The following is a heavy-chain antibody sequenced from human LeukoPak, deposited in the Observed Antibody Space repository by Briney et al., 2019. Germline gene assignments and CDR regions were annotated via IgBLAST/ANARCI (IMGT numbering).Heavy chain of an antibody. CDR2: ISSSGSTI. CDR1: GFTFSSYE. CDR3: TLQLELRWFDP. Sequence: GGSLRLSCAASGFTFSSYEMNWVRQAPGKGLEWVSYISSSGSTIYYADSVKGRFTISRDNAKNSLYLQMNSLRAEDTAVYYCTLQLELRWFDPWGQGTLVTVSS. D-gene: IGHD1-7*01. J-gene: IGHJ5*02. V-gene: IGHV3-48*03.